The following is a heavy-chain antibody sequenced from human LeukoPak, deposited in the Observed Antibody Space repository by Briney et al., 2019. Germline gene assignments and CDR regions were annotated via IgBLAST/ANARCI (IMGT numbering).Heavy chain of an antibody. CDR1: GFTFSSYV. CDR2: ISYAGTNK. D-gene: IGHD5-24*01. CDR3: ARDPHGYNSLRLFDY. Sequence: GGSLGLSCAASGFTFSSYVMNWVRQAPGKGLEWVAVISYAGTNKYYADSVKGRFTISRDNSKNTLYLQMNSLRAEDTAVYYCARDPHGYNSLRLFDYWGQGTLVTVSS. V-gene: IGHV3-30*04. J-gene: IGHJ4*02.